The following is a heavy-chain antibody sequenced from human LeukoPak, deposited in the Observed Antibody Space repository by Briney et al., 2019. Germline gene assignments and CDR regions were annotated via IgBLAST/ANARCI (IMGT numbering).Heavy chain of an antibody. D-gene: IGHD7-27*01. CDR1: GFTFSSYS. CDR3: ARATSGLGNPPPCVY. J-gene: IGHJ4*02. Sequence: GGSLRLSCAASGFTFSSYSMNWVRQAPGKGLEWVSSISSSSSYIYYADSVKGRFTISRDNAKNSLYLQMNSLRAEDTAVYYCARATSGLGNPPPCVYWGQGTLVTVSS. V-gene: IGHV3-21*01. CDR2: ISSSSSYI.